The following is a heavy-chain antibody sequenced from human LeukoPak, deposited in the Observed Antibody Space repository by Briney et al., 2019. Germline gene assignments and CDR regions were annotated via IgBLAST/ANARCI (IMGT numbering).Heavy chain of an antibody. D-gene: IGHD2-2*01. J-gene: IGHJ6*03. CDR2: INPSGGGT. CDR1: GYTFTSYY. CDR3: ARAAVHCSSTSCPFYYYYYYMDV. Sequence: ASVKVSCKASGYTFTSYYMHWVRQAPGQGLEWMGIINPSGGGTSYAQKFQGRVTMTRDTSTSTVYMELSSLRSEDTAVYYCARAAVHCSSTSCPFYYYYYYMDVWGKGTTVTVSS. V-gene: IGHV1-46*01.